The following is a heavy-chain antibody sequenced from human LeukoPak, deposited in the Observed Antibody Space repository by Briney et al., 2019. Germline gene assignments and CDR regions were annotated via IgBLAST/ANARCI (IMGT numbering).Heavy chain of an antibody. CDR1: GFTVSSNY. V-gene: IGHV3-66*02. J-gene: IGHJ6*03. Sequence: GGSLRLSCAASGFTVSSNYMSWVRQAPGKGLEWVSVIYSGGSTYYADSVKGRFTISRDNSKNTLYLQMNSLRAEDTAVYYCARDLRHCSGGSCYNYYYYYMDVWGKGTTVTVSS. D-gene: IGHD2-15*01. CDR2: IYSGGST. CDR3: ARDLRHCSGGSCYNYYYYYMDV.